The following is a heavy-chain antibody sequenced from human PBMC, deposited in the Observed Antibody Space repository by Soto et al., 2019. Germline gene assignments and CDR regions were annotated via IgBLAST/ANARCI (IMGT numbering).Heavy chain of an antibody. CDR2: IMQDGSEK. D-gene: IGHD3-16*01. CDR3: ARDLFEAARRGEYAFDI. J-gene: IGHJ3*02. CDR1: AFTFSSYW. Sequence: PGGSLRLSCAASAFTFSSYWMSWVRQAPGKGLEWVANIMQDGSEKYYVDSVKGRFTISRDDAKNSLYLQMNSLRAEDTAVYYCARDLFEAARRGEYAFDIWGQGTMVTGSS. V-gene: IGHV3-7*03.